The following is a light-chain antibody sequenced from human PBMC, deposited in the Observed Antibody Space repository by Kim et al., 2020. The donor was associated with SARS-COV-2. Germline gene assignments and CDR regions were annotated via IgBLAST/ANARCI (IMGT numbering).Light chain of an antibody. J-gene: IGKJ1*01. CDR2: KAS. V-gene: IGKV1-5*03. CDR3: QQYNSFPWT. Sequence: ASVGGRVTITCRASQSISNWLAWYQQKPGKAPEVLIYKASSLESGVPSRFSGSGSGTEFTLTISSLQPDDCATYYCQQYNSFPWTFGQGTKVDIK. CDR1: QSISNW.